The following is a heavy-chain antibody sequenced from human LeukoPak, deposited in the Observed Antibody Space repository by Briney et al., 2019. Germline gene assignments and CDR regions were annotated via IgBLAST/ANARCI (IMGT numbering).Heavy chain of an antibody. V-gene: IGHV4-30-2*01. Sequence: PSQTLSLTCTVSGGSISSGGYYWSWIRQPPGKGLEWIGYIYHSGSTYYNPSLKSRVTISVDRSKNQFSLKLSSVTAADTAVYYCARDSIVVVPAAIIWGQGTLVTVSS. D-gene: IGHD2-2*01. CDR1: GGSISSGGYY. J-gene: IGHJ4*02. CDR3: ARDSIVVVPAAII. CDR2: IYHSGST.